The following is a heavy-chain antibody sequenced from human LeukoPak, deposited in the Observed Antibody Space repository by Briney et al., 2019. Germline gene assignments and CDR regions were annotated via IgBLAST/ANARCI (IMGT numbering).Heavy chain of an antibody. J-gene: IGHJ4*02. CDR2: IKTDGSTT. CDR3: ARVEVGNYHYDS. V-gene: IGHV3-74*01. CDR1: GFIFSSYW. D-gene: IGHD1-7*01. Sequence: GGSLRLSCAASGFIFSSYWMNWVRQAPGKGLVWVSRIKTDGSTTSYADSVKDRFTISRDNAKNTMYLQMNSLRAEDTAVYYCARVEVGNYHYDSWGQGTLVTVSS.